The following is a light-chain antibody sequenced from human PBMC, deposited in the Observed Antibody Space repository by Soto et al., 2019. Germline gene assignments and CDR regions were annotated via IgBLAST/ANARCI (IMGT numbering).Light chain of an antibody. CDR1: SSDVGGYNY. J-gene: IGLJ1*01. CDR2: DVS. CDR3: QSYDISLHNYV. Sequence: QSALTQPASVSGSPGQSVTISCTGTSSDVGGYNYVSWYQQHPGKAPKLLIYDVSHRPSGVPDRFSGSKSGTSASLAITRLQAEDEADYYCQSYDISLHNYVFGTGTKLTVL. V-gene: IGLV2-14*03.